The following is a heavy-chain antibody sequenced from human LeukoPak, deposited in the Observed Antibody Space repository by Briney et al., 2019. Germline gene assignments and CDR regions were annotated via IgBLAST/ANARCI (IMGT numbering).Heavy chain of an antibody. V-gene: IGHV4-59*01. J-gene: IGHJ4*02. Sequence: PSETLSLTCTVSRGSIRTYYWSWIRQSPGKGLEWIGYIYYSGSTNYNPSLKSRVTISVDTSKNQFSLKLSSVTAADTAVYYCARVRNGVSMPSFDYWGQGALATVSS. CDR2: IYYSGST. CDR3: ARVRNGVSMPSFDY. CDR1: RGSIRTYY. D-gene: IGHD2-2*01.